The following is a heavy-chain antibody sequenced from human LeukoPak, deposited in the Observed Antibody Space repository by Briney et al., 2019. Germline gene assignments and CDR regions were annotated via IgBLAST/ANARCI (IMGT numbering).Heavy chain of an antibody. V-gene: IGHV3-48*01. Sequence: PGGSLRLSCAASGFTFSSYSMNWVRQAPGKGLEWVSYISSSSSTIYYADSVKGRFTISRDNAKNSLYLQMNSLRAEDTAVYYCASAVTTNYFDYWGQGTLVTVSS. CDR3: ASAVTTNYFDY. D-gene: IGHD4-17*01. CDR1: GFTFSSYS. J-gene: IGHJ4*02. CDR2: ISSSSSTI.